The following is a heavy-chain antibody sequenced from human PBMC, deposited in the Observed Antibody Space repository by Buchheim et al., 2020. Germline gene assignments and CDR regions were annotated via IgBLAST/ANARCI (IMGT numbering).Heavy chain of an antibody. V-gene: IGHV1-2*04. D-gene: IGHD6-19*01. CDR3: ARVGIAVAGDYFDY. Sequence: VQLVQSGAEVKKPGESLKISCKGSGYSFTSYWIGWVRQAPGQGLEWMGWINPNSCGTNYAQKFQGWVTMTRETSISTAYPELSRLRSDDTAVYYCARVGIAVAGDYFDYWGQGTL. CDR1: GYSFTSYW. CDR2: INPNSCGT. J-gene: IGHJ4*02.